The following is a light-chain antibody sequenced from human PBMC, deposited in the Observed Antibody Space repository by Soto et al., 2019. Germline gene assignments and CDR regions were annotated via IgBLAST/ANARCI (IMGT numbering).Light chain of an antibody. CDR1: QTVRTNY. CDR2: GAY. J-gene: IGKJ4*01. V-gene: IGKV3-20*01. CDR3: QQYSDSPLT. Sequence: EIVLTQSPGTLSLSPGERATLSCRASQTVRTNYLAWFQHKPGQAPRLLIYGAYSRATGIPDRFSGSGSGTDITLTINRLEPEDFAVYFCQQYSDSPLTFGGGTKVEIK.